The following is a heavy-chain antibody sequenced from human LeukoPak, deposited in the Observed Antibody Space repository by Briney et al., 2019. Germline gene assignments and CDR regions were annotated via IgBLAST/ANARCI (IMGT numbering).Heavy chain of an antibody. V-gene: IGHV3-48*02. D-gene: IGHD2-15*01. CDR2: ISSSSGTT. J-gene: IGHJ4*02. CDR1: GFSFDIYS. CDR3: ARPLRGSGGLLHEY. Sequence: GGSLRLSCAASGFSFDIYSMNWVRQAPGKGLEWVSYISSSSGTTHYADSVKGRFTISRDSAKNSLYLQMNSLRDEDTAVYYCARPLRGSGGLLHEYWGQGTLVTVSS.